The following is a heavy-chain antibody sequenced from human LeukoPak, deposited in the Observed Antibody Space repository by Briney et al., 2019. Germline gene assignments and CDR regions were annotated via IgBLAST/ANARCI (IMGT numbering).Heavy chain of an antibody. D-gene: IGHD4-17*01. CDR3: ARDVGYGDSWDY. J-gene: IGHJ4*02. Sequence: GGSLRLSCAASGFTFSSYGMHWVRQAPGKGLEWVAVISYDGSNKYYADSVKGRFTISRDNSKNTLYLQMNSLRSEDTAVYYCARDVGYGDSWDYWGQGTLVTVSS. CDR2: ISYDGSNK. V-gene: IGHV3-30*03. CDR1: GFTFSSYG.